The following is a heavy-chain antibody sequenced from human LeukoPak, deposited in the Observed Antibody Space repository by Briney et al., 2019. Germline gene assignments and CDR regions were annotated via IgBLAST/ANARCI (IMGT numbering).Heavy chain of an antibody. Sequence: SETLSLTCAVYGGSFSGYYWSWIRQPPGKGLEWIGEINHSGSTNYNPSLKSRVTISVDTSKNQFSLKLSSVTAADTAVYYCAREFRPYYYYYYMDVWGKGTTVTVSS. CDR1: GGSFSGYY. J-gene: IGHJ6*03. CDR2: INHSGST. V-gene: IGHV4-34*01. D-gene: IGHD6-6*01. CDR3: AREFRPYYYYYYMDV.